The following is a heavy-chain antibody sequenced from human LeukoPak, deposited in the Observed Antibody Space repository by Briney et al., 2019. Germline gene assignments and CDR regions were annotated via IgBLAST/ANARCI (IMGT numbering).Heavy chain of an antibody. CDR3: ARDYQGGYGDKTVDY. Sequence: PSETLSLTCSVSGGSISSYYWSWIRQPPGKGLEWIGYISNSGDTNYNPSLKSRATMSVDTSKNQFSLKLSSVTAADTAVYYCARDYQGGYGDKTVDYWGQGTLVTVSS. CDR1: GGSISSYY. D-gene: IGHD5-18*01. J-gene: IGHJ4*02. CDR2: ISNSGDT. V-gene: IGHV4-59*12.